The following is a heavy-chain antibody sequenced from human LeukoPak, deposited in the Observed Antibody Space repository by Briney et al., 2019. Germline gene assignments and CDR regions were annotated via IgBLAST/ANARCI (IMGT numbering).Heavy chain of an antibody. CDR2: IRSRAYGGTP. V-gene: IGHV3-49*04. D-gene: IGHD3-10*01. J-gene: IGHJ4*02. Sequence: PGGSLRLSCAASGFTFSSYAMSWVRQAPGKGLEWVGFIRSRAYGGTPEYAASVKGRLIISRDDSKSFAYLRMNNLKTEDTAVYYCSRSGAGRDYLDSWGQGTLVTVSS. CDR1: GFTFSSYA. CDR3: SRSGAGRDYLDS.